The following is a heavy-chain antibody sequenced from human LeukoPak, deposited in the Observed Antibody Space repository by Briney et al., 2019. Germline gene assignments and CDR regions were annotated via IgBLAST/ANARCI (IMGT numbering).Heavy chain of an antibody. D-gene: IGHD3-10*01. J-gene: IGHJ4*02. V-gene: IGHV1-46*01. CDR3: ARDKKEWFGELFGGGFDY. Sequence: ASVKVSCKASGGTFSSYAISWVRQAPGQGLEWMGIINPSGGSTSYAQKFQGRVTMTRDTSTSTVYMELSSLRSEDTAVYYCARDKKEWFGELFGGGFDYWGQGTLVTVSS. CDR2: INPSGGST. CDR1: GGTFSSYA.